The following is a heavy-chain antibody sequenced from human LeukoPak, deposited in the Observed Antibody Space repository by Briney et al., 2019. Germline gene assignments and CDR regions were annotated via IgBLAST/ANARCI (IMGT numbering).Heavy chain of an antibody. V-gene: IGHV1-18*01. CDR2: ISAYNGNT. D-gene: IGHD4-17*01. CDR1: GYTFANYA. J-gene: IGHJ4*02. CDR3: VRRPPNGDLDC. Sequence: GASVKVSCKASGYTFANYAISWVRQAPGQGLEWMGWISAYNGNTNYARKLQGRVTMTTDTSTNTAYLELRSLRSDDTAVYYCVRRPPNGDLDCWGQGTLVTVSS.